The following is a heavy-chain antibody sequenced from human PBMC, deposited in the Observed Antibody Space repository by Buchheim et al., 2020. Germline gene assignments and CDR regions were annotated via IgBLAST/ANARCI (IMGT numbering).Heavy chain of an antibody. CDR3: ARGRSLRYDSSGYYLGALNYFDY. CDR2: INHSGST. J-gene: IGHJ4*02. V-gene: IGHV4-34*01. CDR1: GGSFSGYY. D-gene: IGHD3-22*01. Sequence: QVQLQQWGAGLLKPSETLSLTCAVYGGSFSGYYWSWIRQPPGKGLEWIGEINHSGSTNYNPSLKSRVTISVDTSKNQFSLKLSSVTAADTAVIYCARGRSLRYDSSGYYLGALNYFDYWGQGTL.